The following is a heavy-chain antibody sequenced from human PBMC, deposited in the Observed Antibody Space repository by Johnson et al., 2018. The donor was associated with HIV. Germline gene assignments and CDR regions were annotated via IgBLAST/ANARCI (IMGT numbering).Heavy chain of an antibody. CDR2: IYSGGST. J-gene: IGHJ3*02. CDR3: ARVPWSLDAFDI. V-gene: IGHV3-66*01. D-gene: IGHD2-15*01. CDR1: GFTVSSNY. Sequence: EVQLVESGGGLVQPGGSLRLSCAASGFTVSSNYMSWVRQAPGKGLEWVSVIYSGGSTYYADSVKGRFTISRDNSKNTLYLQMNSLRAEDTAVYYCARVPWSLDAFDIGGQGTMVTVSS.